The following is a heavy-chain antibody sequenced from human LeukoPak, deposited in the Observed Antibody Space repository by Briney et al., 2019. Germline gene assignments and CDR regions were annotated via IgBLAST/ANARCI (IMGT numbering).Heavy chain of an antibody. CDR2: ISSSGSTI. D-gene: IGHD5-24*01. J-gene: IGHJ4*02. V-gene: IGHV3-48*03. CDR1: GFTFSSYE. CDR3: ARDQSRWKRNFDY. Sequence: PGGSLRLSCAASGFTFSSYEMNWVRQAPGKGLEWVSYISSSGSTIYYADSVKGRFTISRDNAKNSLYLQMNSLRAEDTAVYYCARDQSRWKRNFDYWGQGTLVTVSS.